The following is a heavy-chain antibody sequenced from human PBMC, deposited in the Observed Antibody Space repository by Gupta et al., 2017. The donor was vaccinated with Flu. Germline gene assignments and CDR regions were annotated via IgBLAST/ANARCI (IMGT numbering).Heavy chain of an antibody. CDR2: ITRDGSFI. D-gene: IGHD4-17*01. CDR3: ARDVGSGDYDS. CDR1: FTLIDYW. Sequence: FTLIDYWMSLFVQATGTCPVFVANITRDGSFINYMAFLRGRFPISRDNAKNAVYFQMNSLRVDDTAVYYCARDVGSGDYDSCSHGTLVTVS. J-gene: IGHJ5*01. V-gene: IGHV3-7*01.